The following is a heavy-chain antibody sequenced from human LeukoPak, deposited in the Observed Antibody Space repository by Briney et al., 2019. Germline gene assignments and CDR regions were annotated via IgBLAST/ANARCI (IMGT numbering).Heavy chain of an antibody. CDR2: INHSGST. Sequence: SETLSLTCAVYGGSFSGYYWSWIRQPPGKGLEWIGEINHSGSTNYNPSLKSRVTISVDTSKNQFSLKLSSVTAADTAVYYCATTNPIGANWGRHGYWGQGTLVTVSS. CDR3: ATTNPIGANWGRHGY. CDR1: GGSFSGYY. D-gene: IGHD7-27*01. V-gene: IGHV4-34*01. J-gene: IGHJ4*02.